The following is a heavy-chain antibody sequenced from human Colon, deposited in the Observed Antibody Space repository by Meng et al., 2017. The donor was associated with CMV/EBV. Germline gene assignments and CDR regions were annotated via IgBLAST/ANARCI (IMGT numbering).Heavy chain of an antibody. CDR1: GYIFNNHY. V-gene: IGHV1-46*02. Sequence: ASVMVSCKTSGYIFNNHYLQWVRQALGQGLEWMGIINPSGGTTRYAEKFQGRVTMTRDSSTNTFYMELSSLTSDDTAVYFCARTVPVAQYLDYWGQGTLVTVSS. CDR3: ARTVPVAQYLDY. D-gene: IGHD5-12*01. CDR2: INPSGGTT. J-gene: IGHJ4*02.